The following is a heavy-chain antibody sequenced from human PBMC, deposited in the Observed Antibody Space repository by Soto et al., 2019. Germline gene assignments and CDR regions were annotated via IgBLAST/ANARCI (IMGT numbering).Heavy chain of an antibody. V-gene: IGHV1-18*01. D-gene: IGHD2-2*01. CDR2: ISAYNGNT. J-gene: IGHJ6*03. CDR3: ARSYCSSTSCYETLGYMDV. Sequence: QVQLVQSGAEVKKPGASVKVSCKASGYTFTSYGISWVRQAPGQGLEWMGWISAYNGNTNYAQKLQGRGTMTTDTSTSTAYMELRSLRSDDTAVYYCARSYCSSTSCYETLGYMDVWGKGTTVTVSS. CDR1: GYTFTSYG.